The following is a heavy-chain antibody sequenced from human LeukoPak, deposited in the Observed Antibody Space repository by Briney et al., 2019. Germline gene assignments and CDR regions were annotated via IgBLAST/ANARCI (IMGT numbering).Heavy chain of an antibody. CDR1: GFTVSSNY. CDR3: AKDKDTPATAQPQRGYFES. CDR2: IYSGGST. J-gene: IGHJ4*02. Sequence: PGGSLRLSCAASGFTVSSNYMSWVRQAPGKGLEWVSVIYSGGSTYYADSVKGRFTISRDNSKNTLYLQMDSLRVEDTAVYFCAKDKDTPATAQPQRGYFESWGQGTLVTVSS. D-gene: IGHD2-15*01. V-gene: IGHV3-53*01.